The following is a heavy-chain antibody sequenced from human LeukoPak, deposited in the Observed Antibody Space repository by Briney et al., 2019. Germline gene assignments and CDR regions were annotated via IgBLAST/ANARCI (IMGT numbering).Heavy chain of an antibody. V-gene: IGHV3-21*01. CDR3: AKAGRIFGVVIGDY. CDR1: GFTFSSYS. CDR2: ISSSSSYI. D-gene: IGHD3-3*01. J-gene: IGHJ4*02. Sequence: GGSLRLSCAASGFTFSSYSMNWVRQAPGEGLEWVSSISSSSSYIYYADSVKGRFTISRDNAKNSLYLQMNSLRAEDTAVYYCAKAGRIFGVVIGDYWGQGTLVTVSS.